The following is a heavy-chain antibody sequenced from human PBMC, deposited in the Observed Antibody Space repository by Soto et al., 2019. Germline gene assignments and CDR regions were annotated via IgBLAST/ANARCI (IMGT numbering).Heavy chain of an antibody. Sequence: GSLRLSCAASGSSFSSYAMSWVRQAPGKGLEWVSAISGSGGSTYYADSVRGRFTISRDNSKNTLYLQVNSLRAEDTAVYYCAKDQTIAVAAFTGYNWFDPWGQGTLVTVSS. D-gene: IGHD6-19*01. CDR3: AKDQTIAVAAFTGYNWFDP. CDR2: ISGSGGST. V-gene: IGHV3-23*01. J-gene: IGHJ5*02. CDR1: GSSFSSYA.